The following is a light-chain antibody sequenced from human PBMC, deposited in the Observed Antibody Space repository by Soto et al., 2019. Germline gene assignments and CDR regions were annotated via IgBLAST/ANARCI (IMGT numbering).Light chain of an antibody. CDR1: SSDVGGYNY. Sequence: QSALTQPASVSGSPGQSITISCTGSSSDVGGYNYVSWYQQHHPGKAPKLMIYDVSNRPSGVSNRFSGSKSGNTASPTISGLQAEDEASYYSSSYTTSSTVVFGGGTKLTVL. CDR2: DVS. CDR3: SSYTTSSTVV. V-gene: IGLV2-14*03. J-gene: IGLJ2*01.